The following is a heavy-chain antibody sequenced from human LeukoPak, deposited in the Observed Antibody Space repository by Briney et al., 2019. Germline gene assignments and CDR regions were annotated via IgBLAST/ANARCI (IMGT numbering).Heavy chain of an antibody. V-gene: IGHV4-38-2*02. Sequence: PSETLSLTCTVPGYSISSGYYWGWIRQPPGKGLEWIGSIYHSGSTYYNPSLKSRVTISVDTSKNQFSLKLSSVTAADTAVYYCARGRKRGYSGYDSGIDYWGQGTLVTVSS. J-gene: IGHJ4*02. CDR2: IYHSGST. CDR1: GYSISSGYY. CDR3: ARGRKRGYSGYDSGIDY. D-gene: IGHD5-12*01.